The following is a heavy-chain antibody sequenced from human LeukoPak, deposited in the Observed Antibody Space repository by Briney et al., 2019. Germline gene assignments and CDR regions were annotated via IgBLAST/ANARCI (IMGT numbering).Heavy chain of an antibody. CDR2: ISSSSYI. J-gene: IGHJ6*03. V-gene: IGHV3-21*01. D-gene: IGHD2-2*01. CDR3: ARDRHCSSTSCYYYYYYMDV. CDR1: GFTFSSYA. Sequence: GGSLRLSCAASGFTFSSYAMNWVRQAPGKGLEWVSSISSSSYIYYADSVKGRFTISRDNAKNSLYLQMNSLRAEDTAVYYCARDRHCSSTSCYYYYYYMDVWGKGTTVTVSS.